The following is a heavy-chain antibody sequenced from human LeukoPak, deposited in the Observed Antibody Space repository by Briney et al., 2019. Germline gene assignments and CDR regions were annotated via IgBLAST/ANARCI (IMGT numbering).Heavy chain of an antibody. CDR1: GGPISSSSYY. V-gene: IGHV4-39*01. D-gene: IGHD6-19*01. Sequence: KPSETLSLTCTVSGGPISSSSYYWGWIRQPPGKGLEWIGSIYYSGSTYYNPSLKSRVTISVDTSKNQFSLKLSSVTAADTAVYYCARRAQWLDYYGMDVWGQGTTVTVSS. CDR3: ARRAQWLDYYGMDV. CDR2: IYYSGST. J-gene: IGHJ6*02.